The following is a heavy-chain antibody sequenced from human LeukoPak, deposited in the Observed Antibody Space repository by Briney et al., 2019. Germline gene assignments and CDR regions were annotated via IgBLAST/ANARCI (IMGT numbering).Heavy chain of an antibody. V-gene: IGHV3-23*01. D-gene: IGHD5-12*01. CDR3: AKDGKDSGYGLDAFDI. J-gene: IGHJ3*02. CDR2: ISGRGSST. Sequence: GGSLRLSCAASGFTFSSYAMNWVRQAPGKGLEWVSGISGRGSSTYYADSVKGRFTISRDNSKNTLYLQMNSLRAEDTALYYCAKDGKDSGYGLDAFDIWGQGTMVTVSS. CDR1: GFTFSSYA.